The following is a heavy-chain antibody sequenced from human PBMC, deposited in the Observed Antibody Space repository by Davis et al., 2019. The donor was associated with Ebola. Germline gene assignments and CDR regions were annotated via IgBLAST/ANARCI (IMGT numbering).Heavy chain of an antibody. CDR2: TYYYRSKWYI. D-gene: IGHD5-12*01. V-gene: IGHV6-1*01. J-gene: IGHJ4*02. CDR3: ARGWLRSKFDY. Sequence: HSQTLSLTCVISGDSVSTAGWNWIRQSPSRGLEWLGRTYYYRSKWYIDYAESVRGRIIINPDTSKNQLSLQVNSVIPEDTAVYYCARGWLRSKFDYWGRGTLVTVSS. CDR1: GDSVSTAG.